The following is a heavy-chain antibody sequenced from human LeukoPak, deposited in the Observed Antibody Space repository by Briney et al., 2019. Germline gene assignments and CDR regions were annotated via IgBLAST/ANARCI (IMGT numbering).Heavy chain of an antibody. CDR3: ARVTIWYYDILTGYSTEYYFDY. J-gene: IGHJ4*02. V-gene: IGHV1-18*01. Sequence: ASVKVSXKASGYTFTSYGISWVRQAPGQGLEWMRWISAYNGNTNYAQKLQGRVTMTTDTSTSTAYMELRSLRSDDTAVYYCARVTIWYYDILTGYSTEYYFDYWGQGTLVTVSS. CDR2: ISAYNGNT. CDR1: GYTFTSYG. D-gene: IGHD3-9*01.